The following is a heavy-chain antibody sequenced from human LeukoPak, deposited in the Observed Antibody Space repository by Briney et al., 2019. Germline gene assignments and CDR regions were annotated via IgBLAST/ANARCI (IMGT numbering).Heavy chain of an antibody. CDR2: IIHTGRT. CDR3: ARHVDIVATMFDY. CDR1: GGSFSGYY. J-gene: IGHJ4*02. D-gene: IGHD5-12*01. V-gene: IGHV4-34*12. Sequence: SETLSLTCGVYGGSFSGYYWTWIRQSPGMGLEWVGEIIHTGRTNYNPSLKSRVTISVDTSKNQFSLKLSSVTAADTAVYYCARHVDIVATMFDYWGQGTLVTVSS.